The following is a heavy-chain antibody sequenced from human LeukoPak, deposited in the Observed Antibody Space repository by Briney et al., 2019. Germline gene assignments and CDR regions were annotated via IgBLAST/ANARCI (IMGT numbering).Heavy chain of an antibody. CDR1: GFTFSSYG. CDR2: ISYDGSNK. Sequence: GRSLRLSCAASGFTFSSYGFHWVRQAPGKGLEWVAVISYDGSNKYYADSVKGRFTISRDNSKNTLYLQMNSPRAEDTAVYYCARARDYDFWSGHFDYWGQGTLVTVSS. J-gene: IGHJ4*02. D-gene: IGHD3-3*01. CDR3: ARARDYDFWSGHFDY. V-gene: IGHV3-30*19.